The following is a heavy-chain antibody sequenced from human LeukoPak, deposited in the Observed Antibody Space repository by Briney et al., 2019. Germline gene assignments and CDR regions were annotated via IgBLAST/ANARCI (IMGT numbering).Heavy chain of an antibody. J-gene: IGHJ4*02. Sequence: PSETLSLTCTVSGGSISSSSYYWGWIRQPPGKGLEWIGEINHSGSTNYNPSLKSRVTISVDTSKNQFSLKLSSVTAADTAVYYCARARGAVAIDYWGQGTLVTVSS. D-gene: IGHD6-19*01. CDR3: ARARGAVAIDY. CDR1: GGSISSSSYY. CDR2: INHSGST. V-gene: IGHV4-39*07.